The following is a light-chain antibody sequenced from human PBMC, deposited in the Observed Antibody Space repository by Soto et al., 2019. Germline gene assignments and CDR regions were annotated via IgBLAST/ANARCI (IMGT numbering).Light chain of an antibody. J-gene: IGLJ2*01. Sequence: QSALTQPASVSGSPGQSITISCTGTSSDVGGYNFVSWYQQHPGKAPKLMLYNVYDRPSGISHRFSGSRSGNTASLTISGIQAEDEAHYYCTSYTSSSTLVFGGGTKLTVL. CDR1: SSDVGGYNF. V-gene: IGLV2-14*03. CDR3: TSYTSSSTLV. CDR2: NVY.